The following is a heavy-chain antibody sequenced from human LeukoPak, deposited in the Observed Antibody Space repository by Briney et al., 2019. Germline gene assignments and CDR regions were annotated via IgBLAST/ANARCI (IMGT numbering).Heavy chain of an antibody. CDR1: GFTFDDYG. V-gene: IGHV3-74*01. J-gene: IGHJ4*02. D-gene: IGHD6-19*01. CDR2: INSDGGST. CDR3: ARSAYSSGWFQIDY. Sequence: GGSLRLSCAVSGFTFDDYGMSWVRQAPGKGLVWVSRINSDGGSTSYADSVKGRFTISRDNAKNTLYLQMNSLRAEDTAVYYCARSAYSSGWFQIDYWGQGTLVTVSS.